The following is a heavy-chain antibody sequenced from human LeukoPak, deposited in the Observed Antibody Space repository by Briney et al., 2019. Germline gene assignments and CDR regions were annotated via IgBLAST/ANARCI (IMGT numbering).Heavy chain of an antibody. CDR3: ATDSLVIAAAGLIFDY. V-gene: IGHV1-24*01. CDR2: FDPEDGET. Sequence: GASVKVSCKVSGYTLTELSMHWVRQAPGKGLEWMGGFDPEDGETIYAQKFQGRVTMTEDTSTDTAYMELSSLRSEDTAVCYCATDSLVIAAAGLIFDYWGQGTLVTVSS. D-gene: IGHD6-13*01. CDR1: GYTLTELS. J-gene: IGHJ4*02.